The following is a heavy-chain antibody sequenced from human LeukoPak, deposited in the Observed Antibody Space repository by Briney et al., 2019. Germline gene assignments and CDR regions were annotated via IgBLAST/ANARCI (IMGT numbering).Heavy chain of an antibody. V-gene: IGHV3-30*03. J-gene: IGHJ4*02. CDR1: GFTFSSYG. Sequence: GGSLRLSCAASGFTFSSYGMHWVRQAPGKGLEWVAVISYDGSNKYYADSVKGRFTISRDNSKNTLYLQMNSLRAEDTAVYYCARAYYDFWSGYYDYWGQGTLVTVSS. D-gene: IGHD3-3*01. CDR2: ISYDGSNK. CDR3: ARAYYDFWSGYYDY.